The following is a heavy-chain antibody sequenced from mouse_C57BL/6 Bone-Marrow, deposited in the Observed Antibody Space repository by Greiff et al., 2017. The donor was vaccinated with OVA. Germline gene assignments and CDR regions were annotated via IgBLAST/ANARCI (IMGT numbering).Heavy chain of an antibody. CDR3: ATYYGSSSHFDY. Sequence: QVQLQQPGAELVKPGASVKMSCKASGYTFTSYWITWVKQRPGQGLEWIGDIYPGSGSTNYNEKFKGKATLTADKSSSTAYMELRSLTSEDSAVYFCATYYGSSSHFDYWGQGTTLTVSS. CDR2: IYPGSGST. CDR1: GYTFTSYW. D-gene: IGHD1-1*01. J-gene: IGHJ2*01. V-gene: IGHV1-55*01.